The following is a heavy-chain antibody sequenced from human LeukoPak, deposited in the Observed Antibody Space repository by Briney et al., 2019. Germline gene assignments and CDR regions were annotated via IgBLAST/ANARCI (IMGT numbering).Heavy chain of an antibody. Sequence: ASVKVSCKASGHTFTSYAMHWVRQAPGQRLEWMGWINAGNGNTKYSQKFQGRVTITRDTSASTAYMELSSLRSEDTAVYYCARGDCSSTSCYVGGWFDPWGQGTLVTVSS. V-gene: IGHV1-3*01. CDR2: INAGNGNT. CDR1: GHTFTSYA. J-gene: IGHJ5*02. CDR3: ARGDCSSTSCYVGGWFDP. D-gene: IGHD2-2*01.